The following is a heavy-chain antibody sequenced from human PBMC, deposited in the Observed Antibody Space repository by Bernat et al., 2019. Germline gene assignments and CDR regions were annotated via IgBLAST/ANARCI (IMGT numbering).Heavy chain of an antibody. CDR1: GFTFSSYA. J-gene: IGHJ4*02. CDR2: ISYDGSNK. CDR3: ARGETGGDIVVVVAATL. D-gene: IGHD2-15*01. V-gene: IGHV3-30*01. Sequence: QVQLVESGGGVVQPGRSLRLSCAASGFTFSSYAMHWVRQAPGKGLEWVAVISYDGSNKYYADSVKGRFTISRDNSKNTLYLQMNSLRAEDTPVYYCARGETGGDIVVVVAATLWGQGTLVTVSS.